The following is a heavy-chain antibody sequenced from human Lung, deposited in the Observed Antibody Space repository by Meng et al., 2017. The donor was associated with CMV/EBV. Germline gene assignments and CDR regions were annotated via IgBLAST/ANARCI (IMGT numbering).Heavy chain of an antibody. CDR2: INQDGSQS. V-gene: IGHV3-7*01. D-gene: IGHD5-24*01. CDR3: ARDPNEDGGVTLDN. J-gene: IGHJ4*02. CDR1: GFSLSNYW. Sequence: GESPKISCVASGFSLSNYWMTWVRQAPGKALGWVANINQDGSQSYYVDSVRGRFPITRDNGGNSLYLQMNSLGGDDTAVYYCARDPNEDGGVTLDNWGQGILVTVSS.